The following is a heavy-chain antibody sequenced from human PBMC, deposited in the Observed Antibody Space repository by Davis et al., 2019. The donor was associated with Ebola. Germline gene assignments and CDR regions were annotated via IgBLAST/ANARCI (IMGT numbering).Heavy chain of an antibody. CDR3: AREGGRYYDSSGYVFDI. CDR2: INPITGGT. V-gene: IGHV1-46*01. Sequence: SVKVSYKASVYRFTSYYMDWVRQAPGQGLEWMGIINPITGGTRYAQNFQVRVNMTRDTSTSTVYMELSSLRSEDTAVYYCAREGGRYYDSSGYVFDIWGQGTMVKVSS. J-gene: IGHJ3*02. D-gene: IGHD3-22*01. CDR1: VYRFTSYY.